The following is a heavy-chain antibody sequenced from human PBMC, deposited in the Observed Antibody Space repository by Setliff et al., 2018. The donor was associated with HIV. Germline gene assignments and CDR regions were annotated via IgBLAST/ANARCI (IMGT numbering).Heavy chain of an antibody. CDR1: GGSFTDYY. Sequence: SETLSLTCAVYGGSFTDYYWSWIRQPPGKGLEWIGEVNRTGSTNYNPSLKSRVNILIDTSKSQFSLRLSSVTAADTGVYYCARGTYYYDNRDYFPENFYYMDVWGKGTTVTVSS. J-gene: IGHJ6*03. D-gene: IGHD3-22*01. CDR3: ARGTYYYDNRDYFPENFYYMDV. CDR2: VNRTGST. V-gene: IGHV4-34*01.